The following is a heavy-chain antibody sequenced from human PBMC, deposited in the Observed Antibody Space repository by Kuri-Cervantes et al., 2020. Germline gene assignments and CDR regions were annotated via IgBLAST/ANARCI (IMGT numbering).Heavy chain of an antibody. V-gene: IGHV6-1*01. CDR2: KYYRYKWYN. J-gene: IGHJ6*02. CDR3: AGDHWFGWTTARRYFGRDV. D-gene: IGHD3-10*01. CDR1: GDSVSSNSAT. Sequence: SCAISGDSVSSNSATWSWIRQSPSRGLEWLGRKYYRYKWYNDYAVSGKSRISINSDTSKNQFTLQLNYVTPEDTAVYYGAGDHWFGWTTARRYFGRDVWGQGTTVTVSS.